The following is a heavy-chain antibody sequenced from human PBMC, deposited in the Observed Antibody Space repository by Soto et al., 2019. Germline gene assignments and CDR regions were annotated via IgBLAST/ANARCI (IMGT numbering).Heavy chain of an antibody. Sequence: QVQLVESGGGVVQPGRTLRLSCAASGFTFSSYAMHWVRQAPGKGLEWVAVISYDGSNKYYADSVKGRFTISRDNSKNTLYLQMNSLRAEDTAVYYCARDRDDYDRSVLKAEDYYYYYGMEVWGEGSTVTVSS. CDR3: ARDRDDYDRSVLKAEDYYYYYGMEV. CDR1: GFTFSSYA. D-gene: IGHD3-22*01. J-gene: IGHJ6*04. CDR2: ISYDGSNK. V-gene: IGHV3-30-3*01.